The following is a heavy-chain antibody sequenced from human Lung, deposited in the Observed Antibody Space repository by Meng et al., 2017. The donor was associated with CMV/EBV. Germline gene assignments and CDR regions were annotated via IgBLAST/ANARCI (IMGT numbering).Heavy chain of an antibody. Sequence: GGSLRLSCAASGFTFDDSAMHWVRQAPGKGLEWVSLISWDGGSTYYADSVKGRFTISRDNSKNSLYLQMNSLRAEDTALYYCAKGLRYYYVMDFWGQGTTVTVSS. D-gene: IGHD6-19*01. V-gene: IGHV3-43D*03. CDR3: AKGLRYYYVMDF. CDR2: ISWDGGST. CDR1: GFTFDDSA. J-gene: IGHJ6*02.